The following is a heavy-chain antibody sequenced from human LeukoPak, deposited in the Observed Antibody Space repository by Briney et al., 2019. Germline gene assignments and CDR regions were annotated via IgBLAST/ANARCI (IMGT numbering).Heavy chain of an antibody. Sequence: GASVKVSCKASGYTFTSYDINWVRQATGQGLEWMGWMNPNSGNTGYAQKFQGRVTMTRDTSISTAYMELSRLRSDDTAVYYCAREGLYDILTGPLNAEYFQHWGQGTLVTVSS. CDR2: MNPNSGNT. CDR1: GYTFTSYD. J-gene: IGHJ1*01. CDR3: AREGLYDILTGPLNAEYFQH. V-gene: IGHV1-8*01. D-gene: IGHD3-9*01.